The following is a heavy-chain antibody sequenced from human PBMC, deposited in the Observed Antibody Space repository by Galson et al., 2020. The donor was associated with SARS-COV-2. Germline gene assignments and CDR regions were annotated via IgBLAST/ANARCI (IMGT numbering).Heavy chain of an antibody. J-gene: IGHJ6*03. Sequence: SETLSLTCAVSGDSISSRGYYWTCIPPHPGQGLEWIGYIYHIATTYYNPSLKSRVTISMDTSQNQFSLKLTSVTAADTAVYCCARDGKFTVTNSFPSYTDVWGNGTTVSVSS. V-gene: IGHV4-31*11. CDR1: GDSISSRGYY. CDR3: ARDGKFTVTNSFPSYTDV. CDR2: IYHIATT. D-gene: IGHD4-4*01.